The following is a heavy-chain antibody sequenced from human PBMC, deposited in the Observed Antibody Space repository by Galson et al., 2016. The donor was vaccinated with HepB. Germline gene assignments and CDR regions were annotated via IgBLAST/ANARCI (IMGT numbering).Heavy chain of an antibody. V-gene: IGHV3-49*04. CDR2: IRNKVFGETT. D-gene: IGHD3-10*01. CDR1: GFNIGDYA. CDR3: TRSDLLTVSAHYLSFDF. J-gene: IGHJ2*01. Sequence: SLRLSCATSGFNIGDYAMSWVRQAPGKGLEWVAFIRNKVFGETTEYAASVKGRFTISRDESYSIAYHQMDSLEIEDTAMYYCTRSDLLTVSAHYLSFDFWGRGTLVTVSS.